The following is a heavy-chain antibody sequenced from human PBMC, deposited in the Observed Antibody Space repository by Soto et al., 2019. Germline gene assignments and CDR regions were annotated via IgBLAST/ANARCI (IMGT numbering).Heavy chain of an antibody. J-gene: IGHJ4*02. CDR1: GFTFSGYG. Sequence: GGSLRLSCEASGFTFSGYGMHWVRQAPGKGLEWVSAISGSGGSTYYADSVKGRFTISRDNSKNTLYLQMNSLRAEDTAVYYCAKDNQLGGTTDYFDYWGQGTLVTVSS. CDR3: AKDNQLGGTTDYFDY. D-gene: IGHD1-1*01. CDR2: ISGSGGST. V-gene: IGHV3-23*01.